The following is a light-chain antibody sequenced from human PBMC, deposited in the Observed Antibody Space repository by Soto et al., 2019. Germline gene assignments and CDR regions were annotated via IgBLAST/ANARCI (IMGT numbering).Light chain of an antibody. CDR1: QDISGW. Sequence: DIQMTQSPSSVSASVGDRVTITCRASQDISGWLAWFQQKPGEAPKLLIYGAFSLQSGVPSRFSGSGSGTDFTLPISSLQPEDSATYYCQQANNFPWTFGHGTKVEIK. J-gene: IGKJ1*01. CDR3: QQANNFPWT. V-gene: IGKV1D-12*01. CDR2: GAF.